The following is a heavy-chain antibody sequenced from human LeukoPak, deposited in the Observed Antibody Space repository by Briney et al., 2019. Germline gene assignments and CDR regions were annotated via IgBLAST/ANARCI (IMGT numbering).Heavy chain of an antibody. D-gene: IGHD7-27*01. CDR1: GYTFTSFG. J-gene: IGHJ4*02. CDR2: ISGYKDYK. Sequence: ASVKVSCKASGYTFTSFGISWGRQAPGQGLEWLGWISGYKDYKNHAQEFQGRVTMTTDISTSRVYMELRSLRSDDTAVYYCARSLGIGPYDIDYWGQGTLVTVSS. CDR3: ARSLGIGPYDIDY. V-gene: IGHV1-18*01.